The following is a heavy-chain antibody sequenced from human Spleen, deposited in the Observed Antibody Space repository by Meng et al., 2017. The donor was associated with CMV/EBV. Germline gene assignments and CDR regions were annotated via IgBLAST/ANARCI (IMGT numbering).Heavy chain of an antibody. D-gene: IGHD3-10*01. Sequence: SGGSISSGGYYWSWIRQHPGRGLEWIGYIYYSGSTYYNPSLKSRVSISVDTSRNQFSLKLSSMTAADTAVYYCAREWLYGCDRYFDYWGQGTLVTVSS. CDR3: AREWLYGCDRYFDY. J-gene: IGHJ4*02. V-gene: IGHV4-31*02. CDR1: GGSISSGGYY. CDR2: IYYSGST.